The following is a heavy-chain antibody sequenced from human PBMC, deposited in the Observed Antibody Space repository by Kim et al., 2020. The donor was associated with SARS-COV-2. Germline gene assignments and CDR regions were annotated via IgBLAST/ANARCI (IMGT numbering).Heavy chain of an antibody. V-gene: IGHV4-34*01. CDR1: GGSFSGYY. CDR2: INHSGST. CDR3: ARGYFFRLMVNRGVPYGMDV. Sequence: SETLSLTCAVYGGSFSGYYWSWIRQPPGKGLEWIGEINHSGSTNYNPSLKSRVTISVDTSKNQFSLKLSSVTAADTAVYYCARGYFFRLMVNRGVPYGMDVWGQGTTVTVSS. J-gene: IGHJ6*02. D-gene: IGHD3-10*01.